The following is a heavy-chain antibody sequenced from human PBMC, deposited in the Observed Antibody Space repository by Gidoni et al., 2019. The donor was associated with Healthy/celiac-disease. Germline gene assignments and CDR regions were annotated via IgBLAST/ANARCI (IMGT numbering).Heavy chain of an antibody. Sequence: EVQLLESGGGLVQPGGSLELSCPALGFPFSSYAMSWVRQAPGKGLEWVSAISGSGGSTYYADSVKGRFTISRDNSKNTLYLQMNSLRAEDTAVYYCAKAASRSSGWYHFDYWGQGTLVTVSS. CDR1: GFPFSSYA. J-gene: IGHJ4*02. CDR3: AKAASRSSGWYHFDY. CDR2: ISGSGGST. V-gene: IGHV3-23*01. D-gene: IGHD6-19*01.